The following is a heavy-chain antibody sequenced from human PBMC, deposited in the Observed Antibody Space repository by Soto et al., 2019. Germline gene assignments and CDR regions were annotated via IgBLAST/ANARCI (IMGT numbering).Heavy chain of an antibody. J-gene: IGHJ4*02. Sequence: GGSLRLSCAASGFTFSSYAMSWVRQAPGKGLEWVSSISGVDGRTYYAESVKGRFTISRDNSKKMLYLSMSSLRAEDTAVYYRAKDDAGYHSYCDQWGQGTLVTVSS. CDR1: GFTFSSYA. V-gene: IGHV3-23*01. D-gene: IGHD3-22*01. CDR3: AKDDAGYHSYCDQ. CDR2: ISGVDGRT.